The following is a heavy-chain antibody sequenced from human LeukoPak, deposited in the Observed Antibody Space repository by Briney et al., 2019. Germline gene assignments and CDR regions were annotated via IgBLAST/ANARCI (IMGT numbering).Heavy chain of an antibody. CDR2: IRSKAKSYAT. Sequence: PGGSLRLSCAASGFTFSGSAMHWVRQASGTGLEWVGRIRSKAKSYATAYAASVKGRCTISRDDSKKTAYLQMNSLKTEDTAVYYCTSGYSYRLYYFDYWGQGTLVTVSS. CDR3: TSGYSYRLYYFDY. D-gene: IGHD5-18*01. J-gene: IGHJ4*02. CDR1: GFTFSGSA. V-gene: IGHV3-73*01.